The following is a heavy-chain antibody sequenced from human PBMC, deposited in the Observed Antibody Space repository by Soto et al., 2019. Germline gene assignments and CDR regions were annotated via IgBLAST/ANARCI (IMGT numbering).Heavy chain of an antibody. J-gene: IGHJ4*02. D-gene: IGHD6-13*01. CDR3: ARRYSSSFDY. CDR2: IYHSGST. V-gene: IGHV4-59*02. CDR1: GGSVSSHF. Sequence: SETLSLTCTVSGGSVSSHFWSWIRQPPGKGLEWIGYIYHSGSTYYNPSLKSRVTMSVDTSKNQFSLKLSSVTAADTAVYYCARRYSSSFDYWGQGTLVTVSS.